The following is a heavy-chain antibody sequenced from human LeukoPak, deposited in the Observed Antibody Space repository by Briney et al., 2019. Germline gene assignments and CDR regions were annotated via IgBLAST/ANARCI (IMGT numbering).Heavy chain of an antibody. CDR3: ARHGGPVAGTSATAGAGFDP. D-gene: IGHD6-19*01. J-gene: IGHJ5*02. CDR2: IYPGDSDT. V-gene: IGHV5-51*01. CDR1: GYSFTSYW. Sequence: GESLKISCKGSGYSFTSYWIGWVRQMPGKGLEWMGIIYPGDSDTRYSPSFQGQVTISADKSISTAYLQWSSLKASDTAMYYCARHGGPVAGTSATAGAGFDPWGQGTLVTVSS.